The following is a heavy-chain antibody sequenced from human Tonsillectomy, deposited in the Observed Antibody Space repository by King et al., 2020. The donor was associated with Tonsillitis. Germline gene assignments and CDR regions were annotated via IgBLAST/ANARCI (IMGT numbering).Heavy chain of an antibody. Sequence: VQLVESGGGLVQPGGSLRLSCAASGFTFSTYAMSWVRQVPGKGLEWVSAISGSGASTYYADSVGGRFTISRDNSKNTLYLEMNSLRAEDTAVYNCAKAMGYSYLYYFDYWGQGTLVTVSS. CDR3: AKAMGYSYLYYFDY. CDR1: GFTFSTYA. J-gene: IGHJ4*02. CDR2: ISGSGAST. D-gene: IGHD5-18*01. V-gene: IGHV3-23*04.